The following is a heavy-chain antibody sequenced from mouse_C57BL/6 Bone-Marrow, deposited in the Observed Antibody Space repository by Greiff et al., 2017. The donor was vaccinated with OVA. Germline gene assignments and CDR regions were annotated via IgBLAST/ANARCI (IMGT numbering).Heavy chain of an antibody. CDR1: GFTFSSYA. J-gene: IGHJ1*03. CDR2: ISDGGSYT. CDR3: ARERECDGSYFDV. V-gene: IGHV5-4*01. D-gene: IGHD1-2*01. Sequence: EVQVVESGGGLVKPGGSLKLSCAASGFTFSSYAMSWVRQTPEKRLEWVATISDGGSYTYYPDNVKGRFTISRDNAKHNLFLHMSHLQSEDTAMYDCARERECDGSYFDVWGTGTTLTVSA.